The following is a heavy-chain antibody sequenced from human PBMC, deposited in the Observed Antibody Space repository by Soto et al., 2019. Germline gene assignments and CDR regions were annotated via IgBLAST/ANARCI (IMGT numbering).Heavy chain of an antibody. Sequence: PSETLSLTCTVSGGSISSSSYYWGWIRQPPGKGLEWIGSIYYSGSTYYNPSLKSRVTISVDTSKNQFSLKLSSVTAADTAVYYCARQGYCSSTSCYAGWFDPWGQGTLVTVSS. CDR3: ARQGYCSSTSCYAGWFDP. D-gene: IGHD2-2*01. CDR1: GGSISSSSYY. J-gene: IGHJ5*02. CDR2: IYYSGST. V-gene: IGHV4-39*01.